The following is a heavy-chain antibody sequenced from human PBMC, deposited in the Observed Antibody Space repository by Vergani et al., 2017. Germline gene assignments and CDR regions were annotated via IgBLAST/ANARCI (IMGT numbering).Heavy chain of an antibody. CDR2: VNHGGST. D-gene: IGHD3-16*02. V-gene: IGHV4-34*01. Sequence: QVQLPEWGAGLLKTSETLSLTCGVSGGSFSDYYWSWIRQAPGMGLEWIGEVNHGGSTNYNPSLKSRVSISVDTSKNQFSLQLTSVTAADSALYFCASIARAPTRRNPPPDYWCQGILVIVSS. J-gene: IGHJ4*02. CDR1: GGSFSDYY. CDR3: ASIARAPTRRNPPPDY.